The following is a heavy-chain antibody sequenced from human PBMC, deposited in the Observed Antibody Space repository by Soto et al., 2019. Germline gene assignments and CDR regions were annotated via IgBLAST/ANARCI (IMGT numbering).Heavy chain of an antibody. CDR3: ARSYSVTTSSYYGMDV. Sequence: QVQLIQSGAAVKKPGSLVKVSCHTSGDAFSSYARSWVRQGPGQGLEWMGGIIPMFGTPIYTEKFQGRVTISADETTRAVYMELRSLTSDDSAVYYCARSYSVTTSSYYGMDVWGQGTTIIVS. D-gene: IGHD4-17*01. V-gene: IGHV1-69*01. J-gene: IGHJ6*02. CDR1: GDAFSSYA. CDR2: IIPMFGTP.